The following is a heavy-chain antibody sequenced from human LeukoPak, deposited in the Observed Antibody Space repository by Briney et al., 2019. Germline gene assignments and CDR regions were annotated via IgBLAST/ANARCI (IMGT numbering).Heavy chain of an antibody. V-gene: IGHV4-34*01. CDR3: ARHGEAAGIDY. D-gene: IGHD6-13*01. CDR2: INHSGST. CDR1: GASISNYY. Sequence: SETLSLTCTVSGASISNYYWSWIRQPPGKGLEWIGEINHSGSTNYNPSLKSRVTISVDTSKNQFSLKLSSVTAADTAVYYCARHGEAAGIDYWGQGTLVTVSS. J-gene: IGHJ4*02.